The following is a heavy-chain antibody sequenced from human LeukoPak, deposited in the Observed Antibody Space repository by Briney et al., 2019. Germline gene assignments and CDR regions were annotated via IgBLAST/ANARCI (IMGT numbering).Heavy chain of an antibody. CDR3: VRGHNSGWSDFDY. Sequence: SRTLSLTCTVSGASISSGNSYWSWIRQPAGKGLEWIGRIYTSGRTNLNPALKSRVTLSLDTSKNQFSLNLTSVAAADTAVYYCVRGHNSGWSDFDYWGLGTLVTVPS. CDR1: GASISSGNSY. D-gene: IGHD6-19*01. CDR2: IYTSGRT. J-gene: IGHJ4*02. V-gene: IGHV4-61*02.